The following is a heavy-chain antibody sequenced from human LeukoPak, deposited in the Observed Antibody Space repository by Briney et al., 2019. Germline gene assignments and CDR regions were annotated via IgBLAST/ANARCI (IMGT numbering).Heavy chain of an antibody. CDR1: GFTFSSYW. V-gene: IGHV3-7*01. J-gene: IGHJ4*02. Sequence: PGGSLRLSCAASGFTFSSYWMSWVRQAPGKGLEWVANIKQDGSEKYYVDSVKGRFTISRDNAKNSLYLQMNSLRAEDTAVYYCARDSQIQLWSANNNFDYWGQGTLVTVSS. D-gene: IGHD5-18*01. CDR2: IKQDGSEK. CDR3: ARDSQIQLWSANNNFDY.